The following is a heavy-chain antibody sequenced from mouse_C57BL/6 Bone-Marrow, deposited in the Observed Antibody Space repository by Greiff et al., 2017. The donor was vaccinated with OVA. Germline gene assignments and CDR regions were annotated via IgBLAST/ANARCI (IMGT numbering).Heavy chain of an antibody. CDR2: IRNTANGYTT. J-gene: IGHJ2*01. D-gene: IGHD1-3*01. CDR1: GFTFTDYY. CDR3: ASGLALDY. V-gene: IGHV7-3*01. Sequence: EVMLVQSGGGLVQPGGSLSLSCAASGFTFTDYYMSWVRQPPGQALEWLGFIRNTANGYTTEYSAYVKGRFTIYRDNSKSILYLQMHARRAEDRATYYCASGLALDYWGQGTTPTVSA.